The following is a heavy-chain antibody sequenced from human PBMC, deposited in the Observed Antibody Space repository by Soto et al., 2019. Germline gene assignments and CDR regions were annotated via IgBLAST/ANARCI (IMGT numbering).Heavy chain of an antibody. CDR1: GFTFSSYG. CDR2: ISYDGSNK. CDR3: AKDLGYSSSWAYYYYYGMDV. D-gene: IGHD6-13*01. Sequence: HPGGSLRLSCAASGFTFSSYGMHWVRQAPGKGLEWVAVISYDGSNKYYADSVKGRFTISRDNSKNTLYLQMNSLRAEDTAVYYCAKDLGYSSSWAYYYYYGMDVWGQGATVTVSS. V-gene: IGHV3-30*18. J-gene: IGHJ6*02.